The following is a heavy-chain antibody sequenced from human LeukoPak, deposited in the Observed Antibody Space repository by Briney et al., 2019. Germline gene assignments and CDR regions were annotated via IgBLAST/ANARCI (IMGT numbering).Heavy chain of an antibody. D-gene: IGHD3-10*01. J-gene: IGHJ4*02. CDR2: ISAYNGNT. CDR3: ARELQLGVRGVVITAGGDFDY. V-gene: IGHV1-18*04. CDR1: GYTFTSYG. Sequence: GASVKVSYKASGYTFTSYGISWVRQAPGQGLEWMGWISAYNGNTNYAQKLQGRVTMTTDTSTSTAYMELRGLRSDDTAVYYCARELQLGVRGVVITAGGDFDYWGQGTLVTVSS.